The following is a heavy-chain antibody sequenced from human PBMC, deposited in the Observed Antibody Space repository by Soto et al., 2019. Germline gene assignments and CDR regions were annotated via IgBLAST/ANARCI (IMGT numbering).Heavy chain of an antibody. J-gene: IGHJ5*02. Sequence: EVQLVESGGGLVQPGGSLRLSCAASGFTFENSYMSWVRQAPGKGLEWVANIKYDGSEKYYVDSVKGRFTISRDNAKNSLYVQLDSLRVEDTAIYYCAKSRGGSCDHWGQGTLVTVSS. CDR2: IKYDGSEK. V-gene: IGHV3-7*01. D-gene: IGHD1-26*01. CDR1: GFTFENSY. CDR3: AKSRGGSCDH.